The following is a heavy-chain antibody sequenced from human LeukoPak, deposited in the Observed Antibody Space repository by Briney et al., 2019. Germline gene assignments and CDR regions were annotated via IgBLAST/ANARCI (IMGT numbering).Heavy chain of an antibody. CDR2: INPNTGDT. J-gene: IGHJ4*02. V-gene: IGHV1-2*02. Sequence: ASVKVSCKSAGYTFIGYCIHLVRQAPGQGLEWMGWINPNTGDTSYAQKFRGRVTLTSDTSISTGYMQLSRLRSDDTAVYYCARTSSGSFWNYFDSCRQPTLVGVSS. CDR3: ARTSSGSFWNYFDS. D-gene: IGHD1-26*01. CDR1: GYTFIGYC.